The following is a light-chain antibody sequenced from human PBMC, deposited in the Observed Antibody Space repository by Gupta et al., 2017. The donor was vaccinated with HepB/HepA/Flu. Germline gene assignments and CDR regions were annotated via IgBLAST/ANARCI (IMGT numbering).Light chain of an antibody. Sequence: DIVMTQSPDSLAVSLGERATINCKSSQSVLYSSNNKNYLSWYQQKPGQPPKLLIYWASTRESGVPDRFSGSGSGTYFTLTISSLQAEDVAVYYCQQSYTSPPTFGQGTKVEIK. CDR2: WAS. CDR3: QQSYTSPPT. CDR1: QSVLYSSNNKNY. V-gene: IGKV4-1*01. J-gene: IGKJ1*01.